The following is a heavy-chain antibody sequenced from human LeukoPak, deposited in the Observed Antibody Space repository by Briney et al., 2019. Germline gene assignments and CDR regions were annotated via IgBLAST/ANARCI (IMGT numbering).Heavy chain of an antibody. D-gene: IGHD4-23*01. Sequence: GGSLRLSCAASGFTFSSYSMNWVRQAPGKGLEWVSSISSSSSYIYYADSVKGRFTISRDNSKNTKNTLYLQMNSLRAEDTAVYYCARDRENSYFDYWGQGTQVSVSS. J-gene: IGHJ4*02. CDR2: ISSSSSYI. V-gene: IGHV3-21*01. CDR1: GFTFSSYS. CDR3: ARDRENSYFDY.